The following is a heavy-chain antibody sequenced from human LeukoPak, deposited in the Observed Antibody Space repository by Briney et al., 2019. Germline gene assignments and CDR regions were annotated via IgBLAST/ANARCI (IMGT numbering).Heavy chain of an antibody. D-gene: IGHD3-3*01. Sequence: ASVKISCKASGYTFTDYYMHWVRQAPGQGLEWMGWINPNSGGTKFAQKFQGRVTMTRDTSISTAYMELSRLRSDDTAVYYCARAHYDFWSGHYGNFDYWGQGTLVTASS. J-gene: IGHJ4*02. V-gene: IGHV1-2*02. CDR1: GYTFTDYY. CDR3: ARAHYDFWSGHYGNFDY. CDR2: INPNSGGT.